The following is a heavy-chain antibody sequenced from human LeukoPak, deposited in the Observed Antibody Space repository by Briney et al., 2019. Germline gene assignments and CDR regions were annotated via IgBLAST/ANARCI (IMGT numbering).Heavy chain of an antibody. CDR1: GYTFTGYY. CDR3: ARGGAAPISYYYGMDV. CDR2: INPNSGGT. J-gene: IGHJ6*02. V-gene: IGHV1-2*04. D-gene: IGHD6-6*01. Sequence: ASVKVSCKASGYTFTGYYMHWVRQAPGQGLEWMGWINPNSGGTNYAQKFQGWVTMTRDTSISTAYMELSRLRSDDTAVYHCARGGAAPISYYYGMDVWGQGTTVTVSS.